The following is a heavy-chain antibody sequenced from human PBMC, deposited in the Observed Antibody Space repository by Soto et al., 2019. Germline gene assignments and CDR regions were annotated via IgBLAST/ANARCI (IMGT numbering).Heavy chain of an antibody. CDR1: GFTFDDYG. CDR2: INWNGGST. V-gene: IGHV3-20*01. J-gene: IGHJ6*03. CDR3: ARVGRGDYRNYYYYYYMDV. D-gene: IGHD4-17*01. Sequence: GESLKISCAASGFTFDDYGMSWVRQAPGKGLEWVSGINWNGGSTGYADSVKGRFTISRDNAKNSLYLQMNSLRAEDTALYHCARVGRGDYRNYYYYYYMDVWGKGTTVTVSS.